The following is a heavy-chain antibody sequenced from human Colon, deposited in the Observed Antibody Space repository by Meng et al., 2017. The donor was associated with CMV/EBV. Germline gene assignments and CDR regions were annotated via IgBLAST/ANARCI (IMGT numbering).Heavy chain of an antibody. CDR3: ARGGGYFSAGSYPAYFDQ. J-gene: IGHJ4*02. V-gene: IGHV1-18*01. CDR2: ISGSNGNT. CDR1: GYTFNTYG. Sequence: ASVKVSCTTSGYTFNTYGVTWVRQAPGQGLEWMGWISGSNGNTNYAQKLRGRVTLTTDTSTNTAYMELGGLTSDDTAVYYCARGGGYFSAGSYPAYFDQWGQGTLVTVSS. D-gene: IGHD3-10*01.